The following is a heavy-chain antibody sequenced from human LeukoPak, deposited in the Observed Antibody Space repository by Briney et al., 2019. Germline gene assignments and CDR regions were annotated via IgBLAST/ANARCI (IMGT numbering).Heavy chain of an antibody. V-gene: IGHV3-48*03. CDR2: ISSSGSTI. CDR1: GFTFSSYE. Sequence: GGSLRLSCAASGFTFSSYEMNWVRQAPGKGLEWVSYISSSGSTIYYADSVKGRFTISRDNAKNSLYLQMNSLRAEDTAVYYCARVGNLYYYYYMDVWGKGTTVTVSS. J-gene: IGHJ6*03. D-gene: IGHD1-14*01. CDR3: ARVGNLYYYYYMDV.